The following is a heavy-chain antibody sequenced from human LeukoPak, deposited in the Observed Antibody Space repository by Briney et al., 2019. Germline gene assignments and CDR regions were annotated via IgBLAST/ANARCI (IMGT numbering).Heavy chain of an antibody. D-gene: IGHD3-22*01. CDR3: AKDIRVVVAPGYMDV. CDR1: GFTFDDYA. V-gene: IGHV3-9*01. J-gene: IGHJ6*03. Sequence: GGSLRLSCAASGFTFDDYAMHWVRQAPGKGLEWVSGISWNSGSIGYADSVKGRFTISRDNAKNSPYLQMNSLRAEDTALYYCAKDIRVVVAPGYMDVWGKGTTVTVSS. CDR2: ISWNSGSI.